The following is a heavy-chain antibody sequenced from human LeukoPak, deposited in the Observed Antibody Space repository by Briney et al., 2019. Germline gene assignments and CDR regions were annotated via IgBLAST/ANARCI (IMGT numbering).Heavy chain of an antibody. CDR1: GGSFSGYY. Sequence: SETLSLTCAVYGGSFSGYYWSWIRQPPGKGLEWIGEINHSGSTNYNPSLKSRVTISVDTSKNQFSLKLSSVTAADTAVYYCARPIAPRGRFDPWGQGTLVTVFS. D-gene: IGHD6-13*01. CDR2: INHSGST. V-gene: IGHV4-34*01. J-gene: IGHJ5*02. CDR3: ARPIAPRGRFDP.